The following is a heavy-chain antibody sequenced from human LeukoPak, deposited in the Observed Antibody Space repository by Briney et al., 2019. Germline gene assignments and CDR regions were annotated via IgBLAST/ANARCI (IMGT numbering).Heavy chain of an antibody. V-gene: IGHV3-74*01. CDR2: INTDGSST. D-gene: IGHD6-25*01. J-gene: IGHJ4*02. Sequence: GGSLRLSCAASGFTFSSYWMHWVRQAPGKGLVWVSHINTDGSSTSYADSVKGRFTISRDNAKNTLYLQMNSLRAEGAAVYYCARERAATGFDYWGRGTLVTVSS. CDR1: GFTFSSYW. CDR3: ARERAATGFDY.